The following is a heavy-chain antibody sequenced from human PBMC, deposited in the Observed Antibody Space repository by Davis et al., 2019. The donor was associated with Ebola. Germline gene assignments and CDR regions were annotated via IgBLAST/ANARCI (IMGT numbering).Heavy chain of an antibody. V-gene: IGHV1-18*01. CDR3: ARDLSPLRCLEWIKGGYDY. J-gene: IGHJ4*02. CDR2: INVKSGNT. CDR1: GYTFTDYG. Sequence: AASVKVSCKPYGYTFTDYGISWVRQAPGQGLEWMGWINVKSGNTNYAQKLQGRVTMTTDTSTSTAYMELRSLRSDDTAVYYCARDLSPLRCLEWIKGGYDYWGQGTLVTVSS. D-gene: IGHD3-3*01.